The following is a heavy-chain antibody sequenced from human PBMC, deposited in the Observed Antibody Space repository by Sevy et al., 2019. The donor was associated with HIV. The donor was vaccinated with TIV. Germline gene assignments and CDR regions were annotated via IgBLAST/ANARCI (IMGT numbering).Heavy chain of an antibody. CDR2: IKNDGSST. V-gene: IGHV3-74*01. Sequence: GGSLRLSCAASGFTFSSYWMHWVRQAPGKGLVWVARIKNDGSSTIYADFVKGRFTISRDNAKNTLYLQMNSLRAGDMGAYYCTRVPGDGYNSPSFDYWGRGTLVTVSS. D-gene: IGHD5-12*01. CDR3: TRVPGDGYNSPSFDY. J-gene: IGHJ4*02. CDR1: GFTFSSYW.